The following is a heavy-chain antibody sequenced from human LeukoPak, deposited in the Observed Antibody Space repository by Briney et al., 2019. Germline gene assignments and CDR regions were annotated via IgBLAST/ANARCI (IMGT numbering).Heavy chain of an antibody. CDR1: GFTFSSYA. CDR2: ISGSGGST. J-gene: IGHJ4*02. V-gene: IGHV3-23*01. Sequence: PPGGSLRLPCAVSGFTFSSYAMSWVRQAPGKGLGWVSAISGSGGSTYYADSVKGRFTISRDNSKNTLYLQMNSLRAEDTAVYYCAKDLAYYDSSGYPVDPFDYWGQGTLVTVSS. D-gene: IGHD3-22*01. CDR3: AKDLAYYDSSGYPVDPFDY.